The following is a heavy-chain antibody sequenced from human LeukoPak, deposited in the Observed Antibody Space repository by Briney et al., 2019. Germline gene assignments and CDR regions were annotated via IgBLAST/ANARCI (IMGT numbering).Heavy chain of an antibody. CDR2: IYYSGST. D-gene: IGHD1-26*01. CDR3: ARGGPGINWFDP. CDR1: GGSISSGGYY. Sequence: PSETLSLTCTVSGGSISSGGYYWSWIRQHPGKGLEWIGYIYYSGSTYYNPSLKSRVTISVDTSKNQFSLKLSSVTAADTAVYYCARGGPGINWFDPWGQGTLVTVSS. J-gene: IGHJ5*02. V-gene: IGHV4-31*03.